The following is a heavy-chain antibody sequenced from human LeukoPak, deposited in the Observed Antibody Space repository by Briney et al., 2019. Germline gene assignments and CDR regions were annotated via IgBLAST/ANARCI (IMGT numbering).Heavy chain of an antibody. J-gene: IGHJ4*02. D-gene: IGHD3-3*01. Sequence: PSETLSLTCTVSGGSISSYYWSWIRQPPGKGLEWIGYIYYSGSTNYNPSLKSRVTISVDTSKNQFSLKLSSVTAADTAVYYCARGPWFGVPDYWGQGTLVTVSS. CDR1: GGSISSYY. CDR3: ARGPWFGVPDY. CDR2: IYYSGST. V-gene: IGHV4-59*08.